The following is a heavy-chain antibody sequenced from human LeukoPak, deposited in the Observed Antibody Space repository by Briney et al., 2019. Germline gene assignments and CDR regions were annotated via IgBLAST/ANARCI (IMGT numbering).Heavy chain of an antibody. J-gene: IGHJ4*02. D-gene: IGHD3-22*01. CDR3: APPLYYYDSSGYPPADY. CDR2: ISSSGSTI. V-gene: IGHV3-11*01. CDR1: GFTFSDYY. Sequence: GGSLRLSCATSGFTFSDYYMSWIRQAPGKGLEWVSYISSSGSTIYYADSVKGRFTISRDNAKNSLYLQMNSLRAEDTAVYYCAPPLYYYDSSGYPPADYGGRETLVTVSS.